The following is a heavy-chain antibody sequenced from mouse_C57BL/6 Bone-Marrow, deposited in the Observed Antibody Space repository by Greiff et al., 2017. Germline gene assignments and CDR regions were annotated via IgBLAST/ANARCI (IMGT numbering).Heavy chain of an antibody. CDR2: ISSGGDYI. J-gene: IGHJ2*01. D-gene: IGHD1-1*01. CDR3: TRGPNPHYYGSSIDFDD. V-gene: IGHV5-9-1*02. Sequence: EVQGVESGEGLVKPGGSLKLSCAASGFTFSSYAMSWVRQTPEKRLEWVAYISSGGDYIYYADTLKGRFTISRDTARNTLYLQMSSLKSEDTAMYYCTRGPNPHYYGSSIDFDDWGQGTTLTVSS. CDR1: GFTFSSYA.